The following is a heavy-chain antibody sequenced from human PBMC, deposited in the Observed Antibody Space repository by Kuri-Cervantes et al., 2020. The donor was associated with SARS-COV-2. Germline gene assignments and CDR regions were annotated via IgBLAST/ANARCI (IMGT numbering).Heavy chain of an antibody. Sequence: GESLKISCAASGFTFSDCTMHWVRQAPGKGLEWVSSISGSGSATYYADSVKGRFTISRDNSKNTLYLQMNSLKTEDTAVYYCTTGYDSSGYYPPDAFDIWGQGTMVTVSS. D-gene: IGHD3-22*01. J-gene: IGHJ3*02. V-gene: IGHV3-23*01. CDR2: ISGSGSAT. CDR3: TTGYDSSGYYPPDAFDI. CDR1: GFTFSDCT.